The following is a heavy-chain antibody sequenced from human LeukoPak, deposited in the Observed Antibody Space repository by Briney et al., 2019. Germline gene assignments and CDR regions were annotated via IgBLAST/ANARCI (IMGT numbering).Heavy chain of an antibody. Sequence: SETLSLTCTVSGYSISSGYYWGWIRQPPGKGLEWIGNIYYSGSTYYSPSLKSRVTISLDTSRNQFSLKLNSVTAADTAVYYCAKSNGYGLVDIWGQGTMVTVSS. CDR3: AKSNGYGLVDI. J-gene: IGHJ3*02. V-gene: IGHV4-38-2*02. CDR2: IYYSGST. D-gene: IGHD3-10*01. CDR1: GYSISSGYY.